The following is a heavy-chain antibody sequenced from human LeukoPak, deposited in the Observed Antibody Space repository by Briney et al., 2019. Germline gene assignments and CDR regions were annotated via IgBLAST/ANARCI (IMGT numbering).Heavy chain of an antibody. Sequence: PGGSLRLSCAASGFTFSSYAMSWVRQAPGKGLEWVSAISGSGGSTYYADSVKGRFTISREKSKNTLFLQMSSLRAEDTAVYYCAKGIIYYSSGAPDYWGQGTLVTVSS. CDR3: AKGIIYYSSGAPDY. J-gene: IGHJ4*02. CDR1: GFTFSSYA. D-gene: IGHD3-10*01. CDR2: ISGSGGST. V-gene: IGHV3-23*01.